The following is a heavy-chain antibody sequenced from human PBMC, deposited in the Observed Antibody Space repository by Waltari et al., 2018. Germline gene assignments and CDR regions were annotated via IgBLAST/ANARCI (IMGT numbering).Heavy chain of an antibody. CDR1: GFTFSNYA. CDR3: AKEQWDGAAVAGHFDY. J-gene: IGHJ4*02. Sequence: EVQLLESGGGLVQPGGSLRLSCAASGFTFSNYAMSWVRQAPGKGLEWVPADSDRDGKTYYADSVKGRFAISRDDSKNIVYLQMNNLRAEDTAVYYCAKEQWDGAAVAGHFDYWGQGKLVIVSS. CDR2: DSDRDGKT. D-gene: IGHD6-19*01. V-gene: IGHV3-23*01.